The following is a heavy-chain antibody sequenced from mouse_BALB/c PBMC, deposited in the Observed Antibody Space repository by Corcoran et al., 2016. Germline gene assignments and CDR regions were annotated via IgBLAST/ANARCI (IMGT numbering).Heavy chain of an antibody. Sequence: EVQLQQSGAELVKPGASVKLCCTASGFNIKDTYMHWVKQRPEQGLEWIGRIDPANGNTKYDPKFQGKATITADTSSNTAYLQLSSLTSEDTAVYYCARWDWDFDVWGAGTTVTVSS. V-gene: IGHV14-3*02. CDR1: GFNIKDTY. CDR3: ARWDWDFDV. J-gene: IGHJ1*01. CDR2: IDPANGNT.